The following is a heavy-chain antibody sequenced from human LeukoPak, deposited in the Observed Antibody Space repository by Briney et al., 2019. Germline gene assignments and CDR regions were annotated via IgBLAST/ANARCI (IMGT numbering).Heavy chain of an antibody. CDR1: GGSISSHY. V-gene: IGHV4-59*08. D-gene: IGHD1-26*01. CDR3: ARLFGIVGANNWFDP. J-gene: IGHJ5*02. CDR2: IHYSGST. Sequence: PSETLSLTCTVSGGSISSHYWSWIRQPPGKGLEWIGYIHYSGSTNYNPSLKSRLTISVDTSKNQFSLKLSSVTAADTAVYFCARLFGIVGANNWFDPWGQGTLVTVSS.